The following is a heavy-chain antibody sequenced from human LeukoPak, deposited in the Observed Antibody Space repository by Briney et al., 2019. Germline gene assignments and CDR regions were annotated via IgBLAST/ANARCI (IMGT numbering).Heavy chain of an antibody. CDR1: GGSFSGYY. J-gene: IGHJ3*02. V-gene: IGHV4-34*01. Sequence: PSETLSLTCAVYGGSFSGYYWSWIRQPPGKGLEWIGEINHSGSTNYNPSLKSQVTISVDTSKNQFSLKLSSVTAADTAVYYCARGTTRLNDAFDIWGQGTMVTVSS. D-gene: IGHD1-1*01. CDR3: ARGTTRLNDAFDI. CDR2: INHSGST.